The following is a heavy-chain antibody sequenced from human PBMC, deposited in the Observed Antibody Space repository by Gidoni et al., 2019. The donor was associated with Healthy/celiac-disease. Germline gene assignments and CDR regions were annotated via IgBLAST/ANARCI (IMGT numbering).Heavy chain of an antibody. CDR3: ASSKPSIVAAAVLFDY. V-gene: IGHV4-34*01. J-gene: IGHJ4*02. CDR1: GGSFSGYY. CDR2: INHSGST. Sequence: QVQLQQWGAGLLKPSETLSLTCAVYGGSFSGYYWSWIRQPPGKGLEWIGEINHSGSTNYNPSLKSRVTISVDTSKNQFSLKLSSVTAADTAVYYCASSKPSIVAAAVLFDYWGQGTLVTVSS. D-gene: IGHD6-13*01.